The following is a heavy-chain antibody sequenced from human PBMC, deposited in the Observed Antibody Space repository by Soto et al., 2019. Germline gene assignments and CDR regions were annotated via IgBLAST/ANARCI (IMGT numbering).Heavy chain of an antibody. Sequence: LSLTCTVSGGSISSSSYYWGWIRQPPGKGLEWVAVISYDGSNKYYADSVKGRFTISRDNSKNTLYLQMNSLRAEDTAVYYCAKDRPEFTAAAGTRSGYYYYGMDVWGQGTTVTVSS. CDR2: ISYDGSNK. J-gene: IGHJ6*02. CDR1: GGSISSSS. V-gene: IGHV3-30*18. CDR3: AKDRPEFTAAAGTRSGYYYYGMDV. D-gene: IGHD6-13*01.